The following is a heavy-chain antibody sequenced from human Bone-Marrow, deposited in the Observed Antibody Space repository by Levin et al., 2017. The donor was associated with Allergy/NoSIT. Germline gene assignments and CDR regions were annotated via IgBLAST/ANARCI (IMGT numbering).Heavy chain of an antibody. V-gene: IGHV3-30-3*01. D-gene: IGHD4-23*01. CDR2: ISYDGSNK. CDR1: GFTFSSYA. CDR3: ARDRVVTTKKDYYGIDV. Sequence: GESLKISCAASGFTFSSYAMHWVRQAPGKGLEWVAVISYDGSNKYYADSVKGRFTISRDNSKNTLYLQMNSLRAEDTAVFYCARDRVVTTKKDYYGIDVWGQGTTVTVSS. J-gene: IGHJ6*02.